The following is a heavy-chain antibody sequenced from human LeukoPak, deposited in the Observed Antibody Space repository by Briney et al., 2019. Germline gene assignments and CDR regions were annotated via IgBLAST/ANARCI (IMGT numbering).Heavy chain of an antibody. J-gene: IGHJ6*03. V-gene: IGHV1-2*02. Sequence: GASVKVSCKASGYTFTGYYMHWVRQAPGQGLEWMGWINPNSGGTNYAQKFQGRVTMTRDTSISTAYMELSRLRSDDTAVYYCARDLYSYGYEVPYYYYYMDVWGEGTTVTVSS. CDR3: ARDLYSYGYEVPYYYYYMDV. CDR1: GYTFTGYY. CDR2: INPNSGGT. D-gene: IGHD5-18*01.